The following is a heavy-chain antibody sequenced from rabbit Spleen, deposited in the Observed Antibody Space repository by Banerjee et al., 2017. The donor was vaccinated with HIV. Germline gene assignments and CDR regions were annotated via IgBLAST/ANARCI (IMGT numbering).Heavy chain of an antibody. CDR1: GFSFSTSYY. Sequence: QEQLEESGGDLVKPEGSLTLTCTASGFSFSTSYYICWVRQAPGKGLEWIACINAATGKPVYATWAKGRFTISRTSSTTVTLRMTSLTAADRATYFCARDLVGVIGWNFGWWGPGTLVTVS. CDR2: INAATGKP. V-gene: IGHV1S45*01. J-gene: IGHJ4*01. D-gene: IGHD4-1*01. CDR3: ARDLVGVIGWNFGW.